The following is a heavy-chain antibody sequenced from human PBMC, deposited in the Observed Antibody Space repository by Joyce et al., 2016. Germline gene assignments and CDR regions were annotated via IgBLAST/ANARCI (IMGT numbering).Heavy chain of an antibody. CDR1: GGSIGSSSYY. Sequence: QLQLQESGPGLVKPSETLSLTCTVSGGSIGSSSYYWGWIRQPPGKGLEWIWSLYYSGSAHYNPSLKCRVTIAVDTSKNQFYLELSSVTAADTAVYYCAREDNQLDYYYGMDVWGQGTTVTVSS. CDR2: LYYSGSA. J-gene: IGHJ6*02. CDR3: AREDNQLDYYYGMDV. V-gene: IGHV4-39*07. D-gene: IGHD2-2*01.